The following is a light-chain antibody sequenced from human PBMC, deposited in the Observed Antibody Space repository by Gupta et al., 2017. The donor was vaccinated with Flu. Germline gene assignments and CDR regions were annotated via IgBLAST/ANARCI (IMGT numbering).Light chain of an antibody. CDR1: SSDIGGYNY. CDR2: EVN. Sequence: SALTQPASVSGSPGQSITISCTGTSSDIGGYNYVSWYQQHPGKAPKLVIFEVNNRPSGVSNRFSGSKSGNTASLTISGLQAEDEAHYYCSSYTGSSTLFGGGTKLTVL. CDR3: SSYTGSSTL. J-gene: IGLJ2*01. V-gene: IGLV2-14*01.